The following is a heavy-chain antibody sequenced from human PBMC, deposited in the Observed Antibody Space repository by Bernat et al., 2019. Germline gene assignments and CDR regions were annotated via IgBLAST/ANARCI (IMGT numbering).Heavy chain of an antibody. CDR2: IYYSGST. J-gene: IGHJ3*02. CDR3: AGDGSYGSGSYGEHAFDI. D-gene: IGHD3-10*01. V-gene: IGHV4-30-4*01. Sequence: QVQLQESGPGLVKPSQTLSLTCTVSGGSISSGDYYWSWIRQPPGKGLEWIGYIYYSGSTYYNPSLKSRVTISVDTSKNQFSLKLSSVTAADTAVYYCAGDGSYGSGSYGEHAFDIWGQGTMVTVSS. CDR1: GGSISSGDYY.